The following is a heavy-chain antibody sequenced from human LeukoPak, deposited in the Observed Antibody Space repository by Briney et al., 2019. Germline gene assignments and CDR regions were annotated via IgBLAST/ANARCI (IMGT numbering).Heavy chain of an antibody. CDR1: GFTFSSYA. V-gene: IGHV3-30*01. CDR2: ISYDGSNK. D-gene: IGHD6-19*01. CDR3: ARGSNAVAGTTYYYYYMDA. Sequence: GGSLRLSCAASGFTFSSYAMHWVRQAPGKGLEWVAVISYDGSNKYYADSVKGRFTISRDNSKNTLYLQMDSLRAEDTAVYYCARGSNAVAGTTYYYYYMDAWGKGTTVTVSS. J-gene: IGHJ6*03.